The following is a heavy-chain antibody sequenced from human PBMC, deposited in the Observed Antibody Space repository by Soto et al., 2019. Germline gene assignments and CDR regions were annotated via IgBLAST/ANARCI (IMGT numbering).Heavy chain of an antibody. CDR3: ARGSERFLDWVLPAPGWFDP. V-gene: IGHV4-34*01. D-gene: IGHD3-3*01. CDR1: GGSFSGYY. Sequence: PSETLSLTCAVYGGSFSGYYWSWIRQPPGKGLEWIGEINHSGSTNYNPSLKSRVTISVDTSKNQFSLKLSSVTAADTAVYYCARGSERFLDWVLPAPGWFDPWGQVTLVTVSS. J-gene: IGHJ5*02. CDR2: INHSGST.